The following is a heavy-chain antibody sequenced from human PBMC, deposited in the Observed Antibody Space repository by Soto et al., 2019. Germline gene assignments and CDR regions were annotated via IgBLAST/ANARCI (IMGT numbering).Heavy chain of an antibody. Sequence: RLSCAASGFTLSSYEINWVRQAPEKGLEGVSYISSSGSTIYYADSVKGRFTISRDNAKNSLYLQMNSLRAEDTAVYYCAPSPPPLDTAMYYPDDAFDIWGQGTMVTTSS. CDR2: ISSSGSTI. D-gene: IGHD5-18*01. CDR1: GFTLSSYE. V-gene: IGHV3-48*03. CDR3: APSPPPLDTAMYYPDDAFDI. J-gene: IGHJ3*02.